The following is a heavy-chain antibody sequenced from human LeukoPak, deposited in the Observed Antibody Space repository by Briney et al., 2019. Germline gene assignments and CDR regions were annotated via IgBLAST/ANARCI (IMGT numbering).Heavy chain of an antibody. Sequence: SQTLSLTCTVSGGSISSNSYYWSWIRQPAGKGLEWIGRIYTNGSTNYNPSLKSRVSISVDTSKSQFSLNLSSVTAADTAVYYCARSWAGFDYWGQGTLVTVSS. V-gene: IGHV4-61*02. CDR3: ARSWAGFDY. CDR2: IYTNGST. D-gene: IGHD6-13*01. CDR1: GGSISSNSYY. J-gene: IGHJ4*02.